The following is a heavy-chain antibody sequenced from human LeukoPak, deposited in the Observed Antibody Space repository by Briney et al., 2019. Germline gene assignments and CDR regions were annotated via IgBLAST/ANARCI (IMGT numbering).Heavy chain of an antibody. CDR3: ARRAYGDSPNDY. Sequence: PSETLSLTCTVSGGSISSYYWSWIRQPPGKGLEWIGYIYYSGSTNYNPSLKSRVTMSVDTSKNQFSLKLSSVTAADTAVYYCARRAYGDSPNDYWGQGTLVTVSS. J-gene: IGHJ4*02. V-gene: IGHV4-59*08. D-gene: IGHD4-17*01. CDR2: IYYSGST. CDR1: GGSISSYY.